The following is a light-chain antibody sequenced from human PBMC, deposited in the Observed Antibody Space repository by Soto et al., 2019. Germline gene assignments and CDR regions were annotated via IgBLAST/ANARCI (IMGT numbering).Light chain of an antibody. V-gene: IGKV1-39*01. CDR2: VAS. Sequence: DIQMTQSPSSLSASVGDRVTITCRASQSISTYLNWYQQKPGKAPKLLILVASTLPSGVPSRFSGSGSGTDFTLTISSLQPEDFATYYCQQSYSNPQTFGQGTKVEI. J-gene: IGKJ1*01. CDR1: QSISTY. CDR3: QQSYSNPQT.